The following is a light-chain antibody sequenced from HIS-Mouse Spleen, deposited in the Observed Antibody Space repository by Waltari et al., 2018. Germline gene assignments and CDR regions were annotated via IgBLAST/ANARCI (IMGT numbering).Light chain of an antibody. J-gene: IGLJ2*01. V-gene: IGLV3-10*01. CDR2: EDS. CDR3: YSTDSSGNHRV. CDR1: ALPKKY. Sequence: SYELTQPPSESVSPGQTARITCPGDALPKKYAYWYQQNSGQAPVLVIYEDSKRPSGIPESFSGSSSGTMATLTISGAQVEDEADYYCYSTDSSGNHRVFGGGTKLTVL.